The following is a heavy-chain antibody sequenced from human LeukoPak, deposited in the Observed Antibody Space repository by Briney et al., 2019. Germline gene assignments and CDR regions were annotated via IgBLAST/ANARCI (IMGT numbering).Heavy chain of an antibody. V-gene: IGHV3-48*04. CDR2: ISTGGNTL. CDR3: VRVSGPTGTTMYFDY. D-gene: IGHD4-17*01. Sequence: GGSLRLSRAGSGFTFRGHSMIWVRQAPGGGLEWGLYISTGGNTLYYADPMKGRFTVSRADAKSSLSLHMNSLRAEAPALYSVVRVSGPTGTTMYFDYWRQGPLVSV. J-gene: IGHJ4*02. CDR1: GFTFRGHS.